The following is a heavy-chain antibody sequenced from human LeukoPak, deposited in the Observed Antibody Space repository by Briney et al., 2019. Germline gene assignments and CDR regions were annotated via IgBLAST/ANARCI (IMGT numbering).Heavy chain of an antibody. V-gene: IGHV1-46*01. J-gene: IGHJ6*02. CDR3: AREAWFGELLYYYYGMDV. Sequence: ASVKVSCKASGYTFTSYYMHWVRQAPGQGLEWMGIINPSGGSTSYAQKFQGRVTMTRDTSTSIVYMELSSLRSEDTAVYYCAREAWFGELLYYYYGMDVWGQGTTVTVSS. D-gene: IGHD3-10*01. CDR1: GYTFTSYY. CDR2: INPSGGST.